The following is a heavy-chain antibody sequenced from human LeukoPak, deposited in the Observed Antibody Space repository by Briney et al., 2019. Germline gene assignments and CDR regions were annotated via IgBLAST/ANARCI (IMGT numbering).Heavy chain of an antibody. Sequence: QPGGCLRPAFAAHGVTLSSQAMGWVRQAPGKGLEWDSAISGSGGSPTWEASAKSRFNNSRDSSKNTLYLQMNSLRAEDTAVYYCASAGGSSSWYREGFSGSFYYFDYWGEGTLVTVSS. CDR1: GVTLSSQA. V-gene: IGHV3-23*01. CDR2: ISGSGGSP. D-gene: IGHD6-13*01. CDR3: ASAGGSSSWYREGFSGSFYYFDY. J-gene: IGHJ4*02.